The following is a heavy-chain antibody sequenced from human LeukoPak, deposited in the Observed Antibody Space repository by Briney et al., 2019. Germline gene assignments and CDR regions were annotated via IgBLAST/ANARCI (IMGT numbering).Heavy chain of an antibody. CDR3: ARSWWGTDWSLYANWFDS. Sequence: GASVKVSCKPFGFSFTSYYMHWVRQAPGQGLKWMGMINPSGGTTNYAQEFQGRLTMTRDTSTSTVYMELTSLRSDDTAFYYCARSWWGTDWSLYANWFDSWGQGTLVTVSS. V-gene: IGHV1-46*01. CDR1: GFSFTSYY. CDR2: INPSGGTT. J-gene: IGHJ5*01. D-gene: IGHD3-9*01.